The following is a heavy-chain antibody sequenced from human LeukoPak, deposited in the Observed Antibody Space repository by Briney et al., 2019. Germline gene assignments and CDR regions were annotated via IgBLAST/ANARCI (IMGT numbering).Heavy chain of an antibody. CDR3: ARELAAAGTFGFDP. Sequence: PGGSLRLSCAASGFTFSDYYMSWIRQAPGKGLEWVSYISSSSSYTNYADSVKGRFTISRDNAKNSLYLQMNSLRAEDTAVYYCARELAAAGTFGFDPWGQGTLVTVSS. D-gene: IGHD6-13*01. V-gene: IGHV3-11*06. J-gene: IGHJ5*02. CDR1: GFTFSDYY. CDR2: ISSSSSYT.